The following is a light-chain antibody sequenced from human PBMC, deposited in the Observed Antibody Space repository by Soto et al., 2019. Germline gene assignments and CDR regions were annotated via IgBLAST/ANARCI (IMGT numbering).Light chain of an antibody. Sequence: EIVMTQSPAALSVSPGEGATLSCRASQSVSSKLAWYQQKPGQAPRLVIYAASTRASGVPARFSGSGSGTEFTLTISSLQPDDFATYYCQQYNTYSTFGQGTRLEI. CDR2: AAS. V-gene: IGKV3D-15*01. CDR3: QQYNTYST. CDR1: QSVSSK. J-gene: IGKJ5*01.